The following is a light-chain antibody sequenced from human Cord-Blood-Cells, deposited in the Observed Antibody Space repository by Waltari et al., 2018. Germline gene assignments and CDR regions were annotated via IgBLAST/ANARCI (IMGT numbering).Light chain of an antibody. V-gene: IGLV2-14*01. CDR2: DVS. J-gene: IGLJ2*01. Sequence: QSALTQPASVSGSPGQSITISCTGTSSDVGGYNYVPWYQQHPGKAPKLMIYDVSTRPSGVSNRCSGSKSGNTASLTISGLQAEDEADYYCSSYTSSSTVVFGGGTKLTVL. CDR3: SSYTSSSTVV. CDR1: SSDVGGYNY.